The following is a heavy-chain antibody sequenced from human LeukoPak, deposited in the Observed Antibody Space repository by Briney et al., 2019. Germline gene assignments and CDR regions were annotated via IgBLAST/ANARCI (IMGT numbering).Heavy chain of an antibody. CDR1: GFTFSSYS. V-gene: IGHV3-7*01. D-gene: IGHD3-22*01. J-gene: IGHJ4*02. CDR3: ARDWYDSSGKLDY. CDR2: IKQDGSEK. Sequence: ESLRLSCAASGFTFSSYSMNWVRQAPGKGLEWVANIKQDGSEKYYVDSVKGRFTISRDNAKNSLYLQMNSLRAEDTAVYYCARDWYDSSGKLDYWGQGTLVTVSS.